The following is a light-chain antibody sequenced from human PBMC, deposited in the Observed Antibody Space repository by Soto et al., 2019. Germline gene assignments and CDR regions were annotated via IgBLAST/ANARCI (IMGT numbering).Light chain of an antibody. Sequence: QSALTQPPSASGSPGQSVAISCTGTSGDVGGYNYVSWYQQHPGKAPKLMIYEVNKRPSGVPDRFSGSKSGNTASLTVSGLQAEDEADYYCISYAGSDNFVFGTGTKVTVL. V-gene: IGLV2-8*01. J-gene: IGLJ1*01. CDR1: SGDVGGYNY. CDR3: ISYAGSDNFV. CDR2: EVN.